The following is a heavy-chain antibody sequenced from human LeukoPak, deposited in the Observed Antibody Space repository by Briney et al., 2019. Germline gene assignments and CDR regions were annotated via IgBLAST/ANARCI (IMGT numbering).Heavy chain of an antibody. V-gene: IGHV3-21*01. J-gene: IGHJ4*02. CDR1: GFTFSSYE. Sequence: GGSLRLSCAASGFTFSSYEMNWVRQAPGKGLEWVSSISSSSSYIYYADSVKGRFSISRDNAKKSLYLQMNILRAEDTAVYYCARNGIVGAGYYFDYWGQGTLVTVSS. D-gene: IGHD1-26*01. CDR3: ARNGIVGAGYYFDY. CDR2: ISSSSSYI.